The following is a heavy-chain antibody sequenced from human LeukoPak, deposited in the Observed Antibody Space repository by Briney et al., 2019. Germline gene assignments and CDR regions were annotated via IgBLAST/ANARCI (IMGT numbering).Heavy chain of an antibody. Sequence: PSETLSLTCTVSGGSISSSSFYWGWIRQPPGKGLEWIGSIYYSGSTYYNPSLKSRVTISVDTSKNQFSLKLSSVTAADTAVYYYARMFTMVRGAYHRWGQGRLLTVSS. J-gene: IGHJ5*02. CDR1: GGSISSSSFY. V-gene: IGHV4-39*01. D-gene: IGHD3-10*01. CDR2: IYYSGST. CDR3: ARMFTMVRGAYHR.